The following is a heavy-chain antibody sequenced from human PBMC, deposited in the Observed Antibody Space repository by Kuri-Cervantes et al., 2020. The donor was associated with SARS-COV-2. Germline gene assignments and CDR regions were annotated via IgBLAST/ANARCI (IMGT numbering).Heavy chain of an antibody. CDR1: RSTFSSYG. D-gene: IGHD2-2*02. CDR2: IWYGVSNK. CDR3: AIEIGYCSSTSCYKYFQH. Sequence: GGSLRLSCAASRSTFSSYGMQLVRQAPGKGLEWVAVIWYGVSNKYSADSVTGRFTISRDNAKNSLYLQMNSLRAEDTALYYCAIEIGYCSSTSCYKYFQHWGQGTLVTVSS. J-gene: IGHJ1*01. V-gene: IGHV3-33*03.